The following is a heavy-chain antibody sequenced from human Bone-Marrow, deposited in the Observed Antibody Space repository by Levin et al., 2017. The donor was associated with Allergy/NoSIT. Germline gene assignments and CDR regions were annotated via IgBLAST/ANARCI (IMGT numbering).Heavy chain of an antibody. J-gene: IGHJ6*02. CDR2: IIPIFGTT. V-gene: IGHV1-69*06. CDR1: GGTFNTYA. D-gene: IGHD4-23*01. CDR3: ARDHGGLPETLFSRPGDYAMDI. Sequence: PQASVKVSCKASGGTFNTYAINWVRQAPGRGLEWMGGIIPIFGTTKYAQTFQARVIITADNPPTTINLEMSRLTSADSAIYYCARDHGGLPETLFSRPGDYAMDIWGPGTPVTVSS.